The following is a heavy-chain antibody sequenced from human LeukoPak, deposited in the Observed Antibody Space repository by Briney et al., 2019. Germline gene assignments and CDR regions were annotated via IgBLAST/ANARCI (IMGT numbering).Heavy chain of an antibody. CDR3: AKESAYCGSDCRSLSDH. Sequence: PGGSLRLSCAASGFTFSSYAMSWARQAPGKGLEWVSAISGSGGSTYYADSVKGRFTISRDNSKKTLYLQMNSLRVEDTAVYYCAKESAYCGSDCRSLSDHWGQGTPVTVSS. CDR1: GFTFSSYA. D-gene: IGHD2-21*02. J-gene: IGHJ4*02. CDR2: ISGSGGST. V-gene: IGHV3-23*01.